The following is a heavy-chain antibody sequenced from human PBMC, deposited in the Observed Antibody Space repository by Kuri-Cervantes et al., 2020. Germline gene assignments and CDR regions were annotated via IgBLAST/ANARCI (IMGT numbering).Heavy chain of an antibody. J-gene: IGHJ3*02. CDR1: GYSFTSYW. CDR2: IYPGDSDT. CDR3: ARPSYCSSTSCLPGAFDI. Sequence: GESLKISCKGPGYSFTSYWIGWVRQMPGKGLEWMGIIYPGDSDTRYSPSFQGQVTISADKSISTAYLQWSSLKASDTAMYYCARPSYCSSTSCLPGAFDIWGQGTMVT. D-gene: IGHD2-2*01. V-gene: IGHV5-51*01.